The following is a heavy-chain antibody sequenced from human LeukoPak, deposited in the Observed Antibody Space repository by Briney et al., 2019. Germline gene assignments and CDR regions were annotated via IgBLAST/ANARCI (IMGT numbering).Heavy chain of an antibody. CDR2: ISYDGSNK. J-gene: IGHJ4*02. V-gene: IGHV3-30*04. Sequence: GGSLRLSCAASGVTFSTYAMHRVRQAPGKGLEWVAFISYDGSNKYYADSVKGRFTISRDNSKNTLYLQMDTLRAEDTAVYYCARDNYGFDYWGQGALVTVSS. D-gene: IGHD3-10*01. CDR1: GVTFSTYA. CDR3: ARDNYGFDY.